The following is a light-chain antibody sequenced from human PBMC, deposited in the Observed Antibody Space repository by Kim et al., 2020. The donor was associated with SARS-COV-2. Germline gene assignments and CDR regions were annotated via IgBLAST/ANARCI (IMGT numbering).Light chain of an antibody. CDR3: QQLSDFPIS. CDR1: QVISSY. J-gene: IGKJ5*01. Sequence: ASVGDRVTITYRSSQVISSYLALYQHKSVKAPELLIYGASALQSGVPSRFSGRGSGTDFTLTISSLQPEDFGTYYCQQLSDFPISFGQGTRLEIK. V-gene: IGKV1-9*01. CDR2: GAS.